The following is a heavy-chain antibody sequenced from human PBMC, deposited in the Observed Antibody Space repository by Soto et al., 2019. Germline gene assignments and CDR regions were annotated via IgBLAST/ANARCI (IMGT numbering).Heavy chain of an antibody. D-gene: IGHD2-2*01. Sequence: QVQLVESGGGVVQPGRSLRLSCAASGFTVSNTGMHWVRQAPGKGLEWVAVIWYDGNTKYYADSVKGRFTISRDTSMNTLYLQMNSMRAEDTAVYFCARDPCDSCGSIRYLDSWGQGTLVTVSS. J-gene: IGHJ4*02. CDR2: IWYDGNTK. CDR1: GFTVSNTG. V-gene: IGHV3-33*01. CDR3: ARDPCDSCGSIRYLDS.